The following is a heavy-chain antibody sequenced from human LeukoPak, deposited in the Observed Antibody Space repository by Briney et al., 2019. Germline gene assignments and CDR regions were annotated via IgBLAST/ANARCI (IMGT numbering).Heavy chain of an antibody. D-gene: IGHD1-1*01. Sequence: GGSLRLSCAASGFTFSSYWMHWVRQAPGKGMVCVSRIKSDGSSTSYADSVKGRFTISRDDAKNTLYLQMNSLRAEDTAVYYCARAYNSHFDYWGQGALVTVSS. J-gene: IGHJ4*02. CDR2: IKSDGSST. V-gene: IGHV3-74*01. CDR3: ARAYNSHFDY. CDR1: GFTFSSYW.